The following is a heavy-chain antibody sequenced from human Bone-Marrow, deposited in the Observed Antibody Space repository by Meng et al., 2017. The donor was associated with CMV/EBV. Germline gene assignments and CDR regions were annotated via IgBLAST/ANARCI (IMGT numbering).Heavy chain of an antibody. J-gene: IGHJ6*02. V-gene: IGHV3-7*03. Sequence: GESLKISCAASGFTFSSYWMSWVRQAPGKGLEWVANIKQDGSEKYYVDSVKGRFTISRDNAKNSLYLQMNSLRDEDTALYYCTRVGLAMDVWGRGTTVTVSS. CDR3: TRVGLAMDV. CDR1: GFTFSSYW. CDR2: IKQDGSEK.